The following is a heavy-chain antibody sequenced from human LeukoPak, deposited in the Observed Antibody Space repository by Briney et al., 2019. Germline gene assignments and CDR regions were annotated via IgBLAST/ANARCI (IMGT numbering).Heavy chain of an antibody. CDR3: ARVGRAAAPRVDYFDY. J-gene: IGHJ4*02. V-gene: IGHV4-34*01. D-gene: IGHD6-13*01. CDR1: GGSFSGYY. CDR2: INHSGST. Sequence: SETLSLTCAVYGGSFSGYYWSWIRQPPGKGLEGIGEINHSGSTNYNTSLKSRVTISVDTSKNQFSLKLRSGTAADTAVYYCARVGRAAAPRVDYFDYWGRGTLVTVSS.